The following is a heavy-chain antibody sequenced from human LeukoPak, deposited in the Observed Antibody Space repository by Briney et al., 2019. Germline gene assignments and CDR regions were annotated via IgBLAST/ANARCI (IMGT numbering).Heavy chain of an antibody. V-gene: IGHV6-1*01. J-gene: IGHJ5*02. CDR2: TYYRSKWYN. Sequence: SQTLSLTCAISGDSVSSNSAAWNWIRQSPSRGLEWLGRTYYRSKWYNDYAVSVKSRITINPDTSKNQFSLQLNSVTPEDTAVYYCARDLGYDILTGYYYHNWFDPWGQGTLVTVSS. CDR3: ARDLGYDILTGYYYHNWFDP. CDR1: GDSVSSNSAA. D-gene: IGHD3-9*01.